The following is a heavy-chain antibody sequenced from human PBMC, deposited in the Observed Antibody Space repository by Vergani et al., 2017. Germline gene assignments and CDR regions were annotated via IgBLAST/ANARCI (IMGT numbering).Heavy chain of an antibody. V-gene: IGHV3-23*04. CDR1: GFTFSGYS. CDR3: AKPLYSGSPLDY. D-gene: IGHD1-26*01. J-gene: IGHJ4*02. CDR2: ISGSGGST. Sequence: EVQLVESGGGLVKPGGSLRLSCAASGFTFSGYSMNWVRQAPGKGLEWVSAISGSGGSTYYADSVKGRFTISRDNSKNTLYLQMNSLRAEDTAVYYCAKPLYSGSPLDYWGQGTLVTVSS.